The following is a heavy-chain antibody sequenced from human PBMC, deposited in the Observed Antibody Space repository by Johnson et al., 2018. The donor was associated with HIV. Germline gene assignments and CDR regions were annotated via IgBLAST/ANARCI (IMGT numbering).Heavy chain of an antibody. J-gene: IGHJ3*01. Sequence: VQLVESGGGLVQPGGSLRLSCAASGFIFSRSYIHWVRQAPGKGLVWVSRSNSDGSRTNYAGSVKGRFTISRDNAKYTVDLQMNSLRVEDTAVYYCAKVDCGGDTCAGYDPFDLWGQGTLVTVSS. CDR2: SNSDGSRT. V-gene: IGHV3-74*02. CDR3: AKVDCGGDTCAGYDPFDL. D-gene: IGHD2-21*01. CDR1: GFIFSRSY.